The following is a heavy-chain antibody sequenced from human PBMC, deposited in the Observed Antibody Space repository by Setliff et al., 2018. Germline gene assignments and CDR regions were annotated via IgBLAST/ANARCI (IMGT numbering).Heavy chain of an antibody. Sequence: PSETLSLTCTVSGGSISSGGYYWSWIRQHPGKGLEWIGYIYYSGSTYYNPSLKSRVTISVDTSKNQFSLKLSSVTAADTAVYYCARGPRYSGSYYVNYWGQGTLVTVSS. D-gene: IGHD1-26*01. CDR2: IYYSGST. J-gene: IGHJ4*02. CDR3: ARGPRYSGSYYVNY. V-gene: IGHV4-31*03. CDR1: GGSISSGGYY.